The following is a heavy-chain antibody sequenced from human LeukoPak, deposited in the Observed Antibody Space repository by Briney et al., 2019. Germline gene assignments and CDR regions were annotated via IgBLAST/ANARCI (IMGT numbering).Heavy chain of an antibody. D-gene: IGHD6-13*01. Sequence: GGSLRLSCAASGFTFSYYWMHWVRQAPGKGLVWVSRINSEGTSTSFADSVKGWFTISRDNSKNTMYLQMNSLRVEDTAVYYCAKDRGVEEQQLVRRGSLDNWGQGTLVTVSS. J-gene: IGHJ4*02. V-gene: IGHV3-74*01. CDR1: GFTFSYYW. CDR3: AKDRGVEEQQLVRRGSLDN. CDR2: INSEGTST.